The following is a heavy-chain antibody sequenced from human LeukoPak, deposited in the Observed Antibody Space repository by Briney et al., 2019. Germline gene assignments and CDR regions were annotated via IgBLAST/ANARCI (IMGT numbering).Heavy chain of an antibody. V-gene: IGHV3-7*01. Sequence: GGSLRLSCAASGFTFSRYWMSWVRQAPGKGLEWVANIKQDGSEKYYVDSVKGRSTISRDNAKNSLYLQLNSLTTEDTAVYFCARDREEMVRAPYGFNIWGQGTRVTVS. D-gene: IGHD3-10*01. CDR1: GFTFSRYW. CDR2: IKQDGSEK. CDR3: ARDREEMVRAPYGFNI. J-gene: IGHJ3*02.